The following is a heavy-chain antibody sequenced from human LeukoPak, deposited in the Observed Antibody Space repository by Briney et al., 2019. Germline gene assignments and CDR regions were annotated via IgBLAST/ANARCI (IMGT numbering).Heavy chain of an antibody. CDR1: GGTFSSYA. V-gene: IGHV1-69*04. Sequence: ASVKVSCKASGGTFSSYAISWVRQAPGQGLEWMGRIIPILGIANYAQKFQGRVTITADKSTSTAYMELSSLRSEDTAVYYCASSGAYCSSTSCYIYYYGMDVWGQGTTVTVSS. J-gene: IGHJ6*02. CDR3: ASSGAYCSSTSCYIYYYGMDV. D-gene: IGHD2-2*02. CDR2: IIPILGIA.